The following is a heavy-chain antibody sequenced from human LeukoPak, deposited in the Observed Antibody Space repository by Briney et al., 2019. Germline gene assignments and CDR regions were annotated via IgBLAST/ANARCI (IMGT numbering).Heavy chain of an antibody. J-gene: IGHJ4*02. V-gene: IGHV3-23*01. Sequence: GGSLRLSCAASGFTFSTYAMSWVRQAPGKGLEWVSPISGSGGSTNYADSVKGRVTVSRDNSKSTLYLQMNSLRAEDTAVYYCAKSSYYDSSGYYREYYFDYWGQGTLVTVSS. CDR1: GFTFSTYA. CDR2: ISGSGGST. CDR3: AKSSYYDSSGYYREYYFDY. D-gene: IGHD3-22*01.